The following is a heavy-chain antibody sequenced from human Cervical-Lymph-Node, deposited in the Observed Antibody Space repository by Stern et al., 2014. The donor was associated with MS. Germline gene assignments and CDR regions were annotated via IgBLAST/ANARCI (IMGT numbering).Heavy chain of an antibody. V-gene: IGHV1-8*01. CDR3: TTSQGAF. D-gene: IGHD3-16*01. CDR1: GYTFTNYD. J-gene: IGHJ4*02. CDR2: MNPNSGNS. Sequence: QVQLMQSGAEVKKPGASVKVSCKASGYTFTNYDVNWVRQATGQGLEWIGWMNPNSGNSGAAQKFQGRATLTGNNSINTAYMELKSLKFDDTATYFCTTSQGAFWGQGTVVTVSS.